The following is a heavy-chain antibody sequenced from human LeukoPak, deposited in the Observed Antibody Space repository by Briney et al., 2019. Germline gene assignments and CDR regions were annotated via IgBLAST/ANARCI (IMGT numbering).Heavy chain of an antibody. J-gene: IGHJ4*02. CDR1: GFTFSSYA. Sequence: PGRSLRHSCAASGFTFSSYAMHWVRQAPGKGLEWVAVISYDGSNKYYADSVKGRFTISRDNSKNTLYLQMNSLRAEDTAVYYCARDDSTYYDFWSGYLIWGQGTLVTVSS. CDR2: ISYDGSNK. CDR3: ARDDSTYYDFWSGYLI. D-gene: IGHD3-3*01. V-gene: IGHV3-30*04.